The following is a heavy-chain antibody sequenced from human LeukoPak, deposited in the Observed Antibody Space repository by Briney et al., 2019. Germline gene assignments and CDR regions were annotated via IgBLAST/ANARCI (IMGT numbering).Heavy chain of an antibody. CDR1: GFTFSSYG. Sequence: HPGGSLRLSCAASGFTFSSYGMHWVRQAPGKGLEWVAVISYDGSNKYYADSVKGRFTISRDNSKNTLYLQMNSLRAGDTAVYYCAKDRFTGYYVYYGMDVWGQGTTVTVSS. CDR3: AKDRFTGYYVYYGMDV. CDR2: ISYDGSNK. D-gene: IGHD3-16*01. V-gene: IGHV3-30*18. J-gene: IGHJ6*02.